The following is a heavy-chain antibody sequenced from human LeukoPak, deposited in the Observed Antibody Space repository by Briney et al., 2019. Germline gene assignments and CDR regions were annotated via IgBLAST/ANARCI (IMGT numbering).Heavy chain of an antibody. CDR3: ARARGQSGVDY. CDR2: LSTGGTT. J-gene: IGHJ4*02. CDR1: GGSISSYY. Sequence: SETLSLTCTVSGGSISSYYWSWIRQAAGKGLEWIGRLSTGGTTNYNPSLKSRVTMSVDTSKNQFSLNLSSVTAADTAVYYCARARGQSGVDYWGQGTLVTVSS. D-gene: IGHD3-10*01. V-gene: IGHV4-4*07.